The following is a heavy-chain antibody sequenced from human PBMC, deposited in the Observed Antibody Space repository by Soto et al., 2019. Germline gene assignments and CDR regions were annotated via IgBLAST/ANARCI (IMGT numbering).Heavy chain of an antibody. D-gene: IGHD3-10*01. J-gene: IGHJ4*02. V-gene: IGHV3-7*01. CDR2: IKQDGSEK. CDR1: GFTFSSYW. Sequence: EVQLVESGGGLVQPGGSLRLSCAASGFTFSSYWMSWVRRAPGKGLEWVANIKQDGSEKYYVDSVKGRFTISRDNAKNSLYLQMNSLRAEDTAVYYCARGSFTIGSGSYNYWGQGTLVTVSS. CDR3: ARGSFTIGSGSYNY.